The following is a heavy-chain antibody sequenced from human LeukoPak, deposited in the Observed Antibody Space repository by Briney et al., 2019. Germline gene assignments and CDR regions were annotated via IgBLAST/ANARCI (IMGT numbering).Heavy chain of an antibody. CDR1: GGSFSGYY. J-gene: IGHJ4*02. Sequence: SETLSLTCAVYGGSFSGYYWSWIRQPPGKGLEWIGEINHSGSTNYNPSLKSRVTISVDTSKNQFSLKLSSVTAADTAVYYCARHRRFIDYWGQGTLVTVSS. CDR3: ARHRRFIDY. V-gene: IGHV4-34*01. CDR2: INHSGST.